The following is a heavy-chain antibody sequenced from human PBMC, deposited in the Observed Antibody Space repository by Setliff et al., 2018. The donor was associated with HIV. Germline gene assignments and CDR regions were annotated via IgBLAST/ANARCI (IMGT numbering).Heavy chain of an antibody. J-gene: IGHJ4*02. CDR2: IIPIFGTT. CDR3: ARGSYCGGDCYSPFDY. Sequence: SVKVSRKASGGSFRSYAFSWVRQAPGQGLEWMGGIIPIFGTTKYAQNFRGRVTITADESTTTTYMELSSLIFEDTAVYKCARGSYCGGDCYSPFDYWGQGTLVTVSS. CDR1: GGSFRSYA. D-gene: IGHD2-21*02. V-gene: IGHV1-69*13.